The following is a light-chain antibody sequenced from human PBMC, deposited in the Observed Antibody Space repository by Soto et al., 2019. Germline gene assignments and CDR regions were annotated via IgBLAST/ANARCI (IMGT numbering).Light chain of an antibody. V-gene: IGLV2-14*01. J-gene: IGLJ1*01. Sequence: LAQPASVSGSPGQSTIISCTGTSSDVGGYNYVSWYQQHPGKAPKFLIYEVDNRASGVSDRFSGSKSGNTASLTISGLQAEDEADYYCSSYTSSNTLVFGTGTKVTVL. CDR2: EVD. CDR1: SSDVGGYNY. CDR3: SSYTSSNTLV.